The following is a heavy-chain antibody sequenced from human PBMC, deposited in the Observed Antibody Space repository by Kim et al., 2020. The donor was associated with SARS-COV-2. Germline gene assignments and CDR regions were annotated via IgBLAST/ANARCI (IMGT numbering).Heavy chain of an antibody. CDR1: GGSISSYY. CDR3: ARGQLRFLDSWFDP. Sequence: SETLSLTCTVSGGSISSYYWSWIRQPPGKGLEWIGYIYYSGSTNYNPSLKSRVTISVDTSKNQFSLKLSSVTAADTAAYYCARGQLRFLDSWFDPWGQGT. CDR2: IYYSGST. V-gene: IGHV4-59*13. J-gene: IGHJ5*02. D-gene: IGHD3-3*01.